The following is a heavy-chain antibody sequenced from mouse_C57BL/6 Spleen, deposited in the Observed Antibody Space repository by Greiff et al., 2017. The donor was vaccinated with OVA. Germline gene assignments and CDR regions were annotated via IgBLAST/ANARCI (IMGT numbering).Heavy chain of an antibody. V-gene: IGHV1-15*01. J-gene: IGHJ3*01. CDR1: GYTFTDYE. D-gene: IGHD1-1*01. CDR3: TRNYGSPFAY. Sequence: VQLQQSGAELVRPGASVTLSCKASGYTFTDYEMHWVKQTPVHGLEWIGAIDPETGGTAYNQKFTGKAILTADKSSSTAYMELRSLTSEDSAVYYCTRNYGSPFAYWGQGTLVTVSA. CDR2: IDPETGGT.